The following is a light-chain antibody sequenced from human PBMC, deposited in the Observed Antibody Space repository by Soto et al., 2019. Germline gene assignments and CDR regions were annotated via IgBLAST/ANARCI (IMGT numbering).Light chain of an antibody. Sequence: DIQMTQSPSTLSASVGDSVTITCRASQSISSWLAWYQQKPGKAPKLLIYKASSLESGVPSRFGGSGSGTEFTLTISSLQPDDFATYYCQQYNRYSRVFGQGTKVEIK. J-gene: IGKJ1*01. CDR1: QSISSW. CDR3: QQYNRYSRV. V-gene: IGKV1-5*03. CDR2: KAS.